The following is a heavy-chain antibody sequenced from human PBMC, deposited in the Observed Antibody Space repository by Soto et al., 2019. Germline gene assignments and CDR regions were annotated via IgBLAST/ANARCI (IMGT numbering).Heavy chain of an antibody. V-gene: IGHV1-8*01. CDR2: MNPNSGNT. CDR1: AYTFTDYD. Sequence: QVQLVQSGAEVKKPGASVKVSCKASAYTFTDYDLNWVRQAPGQGLEWMGWMNPNSGNTGYAQQFQVRVTMTRNTAISTAYLELSSLRSADPAVYYCARGRSYDGGASYYWGQGTLVTVSS. CDR3: ARGRSYDGGASYY. J-gene: IGHJ4*02. D-gene: IGHD3-10*01.